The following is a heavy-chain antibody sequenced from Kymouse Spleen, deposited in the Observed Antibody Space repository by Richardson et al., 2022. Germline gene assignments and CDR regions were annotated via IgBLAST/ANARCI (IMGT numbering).Heavy chain of an antibody. J-gene: IGHJ6*02. CDR1: GFTFGDYA. CDR2: IRSKAYGGTT. CDR3: TRDPRTSCYYYYGMDV. V-gene: IGHV3-49*05. D-gene: IGHD2-2*02. Sequence: EVQLVESGGGLVKPGRSLRLSCTASGFTFGDYAMSWFRQAPGKGLEWVGFIRSKAYGGTTEYAASVKGRFTISRDDSKSIAYLQMNSLKTEDTAVYYCTRDPRTSCYYYYGMDVWGQGTTVTVSS.